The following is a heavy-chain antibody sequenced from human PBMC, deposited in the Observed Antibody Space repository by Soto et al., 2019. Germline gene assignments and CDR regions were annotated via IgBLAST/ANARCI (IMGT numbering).Heavy chain of an antibody. CDR3: ARVRWFGELLFGSWFDP. Sequence: SETLSLTCTVSGGSISSSSYYWGWIRQPPGKGLAWIGSIYYSGSTYYNPSLKSRVTISVDTSKNQFSLKLSAVTAADTAVYYCARVRWFGELLFGSWFDPWGQGTLVTVSS. CDR2: IYYSGST. V-gene: IGHV4-39*01. D-gene: IGHD3-10*01. J-gene: IGHJ5*02. CDR1: GGSISSSSYY.